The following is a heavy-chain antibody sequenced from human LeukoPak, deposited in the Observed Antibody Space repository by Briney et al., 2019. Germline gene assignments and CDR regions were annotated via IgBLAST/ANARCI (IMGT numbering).Heavy chain of an antibody. CDR1: GGSISSYY. J-gene: IGHJ4*02. V-gene: IGHV4-59*01. Sequence: SETLSLTCTVSGGSISSYYWSWIRQPPGKGLEWIGYIYYSGSTNYNPSLKSRVTISVDTSKNQFSLKLSSVTAADTAVYYCARGDYSGYYFDYWGQGTLVTVSS. D-gene: IGHD5-12*01. CDR2: IYYSGST. CDR3: ARGDYSGYYFDY.